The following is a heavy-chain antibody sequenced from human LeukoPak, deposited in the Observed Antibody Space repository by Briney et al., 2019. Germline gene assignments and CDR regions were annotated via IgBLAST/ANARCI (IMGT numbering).Heavy chain of an antibody. V-gene: IGHV1-46*01. D-gene: IGHD2-2*01. CDR1: GYTFTSYC. CDR3: ARGGAMMIFDY. CDR2: INPSGGST. J-gene: IGHJ4*02. Sequence: ASVKVSCKASGYTFTSYCTHWVRQAPGQGLEWMGIINPSGGSTSYAQKFQGRVTMTRDTSTSTVYMELSSLRSEDTAVYYCARGGAMMIFDYWGQGTLVTVSS.